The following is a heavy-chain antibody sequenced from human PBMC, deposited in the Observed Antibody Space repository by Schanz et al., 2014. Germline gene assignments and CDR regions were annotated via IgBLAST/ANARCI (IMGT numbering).Heavy chain of an antibody. J-gene: IGHJ4*02. D-gene: IGHD6-13*01. Sequence: QVLQVQSGSELKKPGASVKVSCRASGYPFTSDDITWVRQAPGQGLEWMGRIIPILGIANYAQKFQGRVTITADKSTFTAYMDVSSLRSEDTAVYYCASSGAGYSSSWDFDYWGQGTLVTVSS. CDR1: GYPFTSDD. V-gene: IGHV1-69*09. CDR2: IIPILGIA. CDR3: ASSGAGYSSSWDFDY.